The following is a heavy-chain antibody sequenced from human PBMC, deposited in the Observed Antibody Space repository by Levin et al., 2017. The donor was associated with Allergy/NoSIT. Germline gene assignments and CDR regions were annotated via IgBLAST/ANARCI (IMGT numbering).Heavy chain of an antibody. J-gene: IGHJ4*02. CDR1: GGSISSYY. V-gene: IGHV4-59*01. CDR3: ARDQSGSY. Sequence: SCTVSGGSISSYYWSWIRQPPGKGLEWIGYIYYSGSTNYNPSLKSRVTISVDTSKNQFSLKLSSVTAADTAVYYCARDQSGSYWGQGTLVTVSS. CDR2: IYYSGST. D-gene: IGHD1-26*01.